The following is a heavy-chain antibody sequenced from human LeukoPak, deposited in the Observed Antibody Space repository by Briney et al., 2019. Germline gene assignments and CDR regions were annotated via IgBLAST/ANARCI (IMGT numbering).Heavy chain of an antibody. V-gene: IGHV4-4*07. D-gene: IGHD4-11*01. J-gene: IGHJ5*02. CDR2: IHSSGST. CDR3: ARIGYSIRGGWLDP. Sequence: SETLSLTCTVSGVSITSYYWTWIRQPAGKGLEWIGRIHSSGSTNYNPSLKSRVTMSVDTSKNQFSLKLNSVTAADTAVYYCARIGYSIRGGWLDPWGQGTLVTVSS. CDR1: GVSITSYY.